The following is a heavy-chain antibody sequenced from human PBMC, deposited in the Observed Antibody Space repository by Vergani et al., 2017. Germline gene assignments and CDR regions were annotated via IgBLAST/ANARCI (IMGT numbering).Heavy chain of an antibody. CDR1: GYTFTGYY. CDR3: AREFHDFWSGYFYFDY. CDR2: INPNSGGI. Sequence: QVQLVQSGAEVKKPGASVKVSCKASGYTFTGYYMHWVRQAPGQGLEWMGWINPNSGGINYAQKFQGRVTMTRETSSSTAYMELSRLRYDDTAVYYCAREFHDFWSGYFYFDYWGQGTLVTVSS. J-gene: IGHJ4*02. V-gene: IGHV1-2*02. D-gene: IGHD3-3*01.